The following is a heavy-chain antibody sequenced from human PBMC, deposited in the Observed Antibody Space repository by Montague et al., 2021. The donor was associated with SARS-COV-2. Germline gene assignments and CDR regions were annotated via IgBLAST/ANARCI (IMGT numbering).Heavy chain of an antibody. Sequence: TLSLTCTVSGGSITSASYYWNWIRQPAGKGLEWIGRIYTSGSTNYNPSHKSRVTITVDTSKNQFSLKQSSVTAADTAVYYCARESLHLTGYYNDYFDYWGQGTLVTVS. CDR1: GGSITSASYY. D-gene: IGHD3-9*01. J-gene: IGHJ4*02. CDR2: IYTSGST. V-gene: IGHV4-61*02. CDR3: ARESLHLTGYYNDYFDY.